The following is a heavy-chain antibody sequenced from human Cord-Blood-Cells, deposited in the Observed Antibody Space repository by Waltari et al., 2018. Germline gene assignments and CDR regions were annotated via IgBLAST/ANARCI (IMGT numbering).Heavy chain of an antibody. CDR2: IYYSGST. Sequence: QVQLQESGPGLVRPSETLSLTCTGSGGAIMRYFWSWLRQPPGKGLEWIGYIYYSGSTNYNPSLKSRVTISVDTSKNQFSLKLSSVTAADTAVYYCARRKRSFDYWGQGTLVTVSS. CDR1: GGAIMRYF. J-gene: IGHJ4*02. CDR3: ARRKRSFDY. D-gene: IGHD4-17*01. V-gene: IGHV4-59*08.